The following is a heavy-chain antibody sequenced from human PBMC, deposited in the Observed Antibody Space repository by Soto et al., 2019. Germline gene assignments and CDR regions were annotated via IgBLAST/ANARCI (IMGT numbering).Heavy chain of an antibody. CDR3: ARAPNYDILTGYYSYFEY. CDR2: ISYDGSNK. Sequence: GGSLRLSCAASGFTFSSYAMHWVRQAPGKGLEWVAVISYDGSNKYYADSVKGRFTISRDNSKNTLYLQMNSLRAEDTAVYYCARAPNYDILTGYYSYFEYWGQGTLVTVSS. V-gene: IGHV3-30-3*01. CDR1: GFTFSSYA. D-gene: IGHD3-9*01. J-gene: IGHJ4*02.